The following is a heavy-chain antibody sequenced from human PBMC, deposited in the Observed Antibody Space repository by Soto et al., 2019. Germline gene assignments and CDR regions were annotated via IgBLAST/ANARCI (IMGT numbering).Heavy chain of an antibody. CDR1: GYTFTSYG. CDR2: ISAYNGNT. J-gene: IGHJ6*02. Sequence: ASVKVSCKASGYTFTSYGISWVRQAPGQGLEWMGWISAYNGNTNYAQKLQGRVTMTTDTSTSTAYMELRSLRSDDTAVYYCARDGVAARPFLLYGMDVWGQGTTVTVSS. CDR3: ARDGVAARPFLLYGMDV. V-gene: IGHV1-18*04. D-gene: IGHD6-6*01.